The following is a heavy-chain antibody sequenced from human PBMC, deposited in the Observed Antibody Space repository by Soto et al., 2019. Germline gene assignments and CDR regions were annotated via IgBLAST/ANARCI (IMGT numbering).Heavy chain of an antibody. CDR3: FQIAYTSSRKGLWGDEIYKFYGMDV. J-gene: IGHJ6*02. CDR2: INPNSGGA. D-gene: IGHD6-13*01. CDR1: GYTFTGYY. V-gene: IGHV1-2*04. Sequence: ASVKVSCKASGYTFTGYYMHWVRQAPGQGLEWMGWINPNSGGANYAQKFQGWVTMTRDTSISTAYMELRSLRSDDTAVYYCFQIAYTSSRKGLWGDEIYKFYGMDVWGQGTTVTVSS.